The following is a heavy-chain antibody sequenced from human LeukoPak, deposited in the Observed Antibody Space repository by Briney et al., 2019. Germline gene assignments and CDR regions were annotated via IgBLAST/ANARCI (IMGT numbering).Heavy chain of an antibody. CDR2: ISVYNGNT. CDR3: ARSEVGALVDY. D-gene: IGHD1-26*01. V-gene: IGHV1-18*01. Sequence: GASVKVSCKASGYTFTSYDITWVRQAPGQGLEWMGWISVYNGNTKYAQKVEGGVTITTDTSTSTAYMELRSLRSDDTAVYYCARSEVGALVDYWGQGTLVTVSS. J-gene: IGHJ4*02. CDR1: GYTFTSYD.